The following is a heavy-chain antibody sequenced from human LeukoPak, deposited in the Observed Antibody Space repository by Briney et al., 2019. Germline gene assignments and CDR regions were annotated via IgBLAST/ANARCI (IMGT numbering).Heavy chain of an antibody. CDR1: GGSINSYY. V-gene: IGHV4-59*01. J-gene: IGHJ4*02. Sequence: SETLSLTCTVSGGSINSYYWSWIRQPPGKGLEWIGYIYFSGSTNYNPSLKSRVTISVDTSRNQFSLQLSSVTAADTAVYYCARTSHPHGSSWLSDYWGQGTLVTVSS. CDR3: ARTSHPHGSSWLSDY. D-gene: IGHD6-13*01. CDR2: IYFSGST.